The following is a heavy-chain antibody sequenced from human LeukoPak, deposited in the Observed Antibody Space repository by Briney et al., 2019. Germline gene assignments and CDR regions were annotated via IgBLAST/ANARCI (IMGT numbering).Heavy chain of an antibody. CDR2: ISYDGSNK. J-gene: IGHJ4*02. CDR1: GFTFSSYG. D-gene: IGHD2-2*01. Sequence: PGRSLRLSCAASGFTFSSYGMHWVRQAPGKGLEWVAVISYDGSNKYYADSVEGRFTISRDNSKNTLYLQMNSLRAEDTAVYYCAKGGPAETWGQGTLVTVSS. V-gene: IGHV3-30*18. CDR3: AKGGPAET.